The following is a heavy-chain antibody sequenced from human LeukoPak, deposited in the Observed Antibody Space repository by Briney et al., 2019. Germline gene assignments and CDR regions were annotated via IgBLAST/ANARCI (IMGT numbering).Heavy chain of an antibody. Sequence: SETLSLTCTVSGGSISYDYWTWIRQSPGKRLEWIGYIHYSGATNYSPSLNSRVTISVDTSKNQFSLELSSVTAADTALYYCATLRGASTAVFDSWGQGTLVTVSS. CDR2: IHYSGAT. CDR1: GGSISYDY. V-gene: IGHV4-59*08. J-gene: IGHJ4*02. CDR3: ATLRGASTAVFDS. D-gene: IGHD2-21*02.